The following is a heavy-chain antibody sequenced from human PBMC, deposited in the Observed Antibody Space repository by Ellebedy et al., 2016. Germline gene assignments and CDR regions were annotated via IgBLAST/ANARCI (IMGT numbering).Heavy chain of an antibody. CDR2: ISAGSDTT. J-gene: IGHJ4*02. CDR3: RQGHYADL. V-gene: IGHV3-23*01. D-gene: IGHD4-17*01. Sequence: GGSLRLSXTASGFNFNTFFMSWVRQAPGKGLKWVSTISAGSDTTRLADSVKGRFTISRDSSKNSVYLRMNNLRVEDTAVYYCRQGHYADLWGQGTLVTVSS. CDR1: GFNFNTFF.